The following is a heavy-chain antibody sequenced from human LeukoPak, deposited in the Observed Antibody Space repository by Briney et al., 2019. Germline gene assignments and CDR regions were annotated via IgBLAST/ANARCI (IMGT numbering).Heavy chain of an antibody. J-gene: IGHJ5*02. CDR2: IRGSGGNT. Sequence: PGGSLRLSCAASGCTFSTYAMNWVRQAPGKGLEWVSGIRGSGGNTYYADSVKGRFTISRDNSKNTLYLQMNSLRAADAAVYYCAKVLISGTVLRGFDPWGQGTLVTVSS. CDR3: AKVLISGTVLRGFDP. CDR1: GCTFSTYA. V-gene: IGHV3-23*01. D-gene: IGHD2-2*01.